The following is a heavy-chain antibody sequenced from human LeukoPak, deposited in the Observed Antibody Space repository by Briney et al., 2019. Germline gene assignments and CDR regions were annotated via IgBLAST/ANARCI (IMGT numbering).Heavy chain of an antibody. J-gene: IGHJ3*02. D-gene: IGHD5-12*01. V-gene: IGHV3-9*01. CDR2: ISWNSGSI. CDR3: AKDRGLRLNAFDI. Sequence: GGSLRLSCAASVFTFDDYAMHWVRQAPGKGLEWVSGISWNSGSIGYADPVKGRFTVSRDNAKNSLYLQMNSLRAEDTALYYCAKDRGLRLNAFDIWGQGTMVTVSS. CDR1: VFTFDDYA.